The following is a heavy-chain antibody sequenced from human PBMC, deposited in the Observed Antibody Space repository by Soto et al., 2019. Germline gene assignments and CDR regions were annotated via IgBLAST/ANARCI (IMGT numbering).Heavy chain of an antibody. V-gene: IGHV1-69*13. CDR1: GGTFSSYA. J-gene: IGHJ3*02. D-gene: IGHD3-9*01. Sequence: SVKVSCKASGGTFSSYATSWVRQAPGQGLEWMGGTIPIFGTANYAQKFQGRVTITADESTSTAYMELSSLRSEDTAVYYCARAAYYDILTDSKDAFDIWGQGTMVTVSS. CDR2: TIPIFGTA. CDR3: ARAAYYDILTDSKDAFDI.